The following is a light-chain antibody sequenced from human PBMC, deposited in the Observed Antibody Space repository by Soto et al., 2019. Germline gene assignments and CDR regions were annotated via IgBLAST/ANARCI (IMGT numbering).Light chain of an antibody. CDR1: SSNIGAGYD. CDR3: QSYDSSLSDV. J-gene: IGLJ1*01. CDR2: GNS. V-gene: IGLV1-40*01. Sequence: QSVLTQLPSVSGAPGQRVTISCTGSSSNIGAGYDVHWYQQLPGTAPKLLIYGNSNRPSGVPDRFSGSKSGTSASLAITGLQAEDGADYYCQSYDSSLSDVFGTGTKVTVL.